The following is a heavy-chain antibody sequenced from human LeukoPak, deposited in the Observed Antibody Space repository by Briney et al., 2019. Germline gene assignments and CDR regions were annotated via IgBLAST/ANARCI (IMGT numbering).Heavy chain of an antibody. CDR2: IKQDGSEK. J-gene: IGHJ3*01. V-gene: IGHV3-7*01. Sequence: GWSLRLSCAASGFTFSSYWMSWVRQAPGKGLEWVANIKQDGSEKYYVDSVKGRFTISRDNAKNSLYLQMNSLRAEDTAVYHCARDDGLDGHYTWGQGTMVTVSS. D-gene: IGHD4-11*01. CDR1: GFTFSSYW. CDR3: ARDDGLDGHYT.